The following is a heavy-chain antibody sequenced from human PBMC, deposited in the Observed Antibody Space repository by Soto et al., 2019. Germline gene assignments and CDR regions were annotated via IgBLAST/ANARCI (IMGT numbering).Heavy chain of an antibody. J-gene: IGHJ6*02. CDR1: GGTFSSYA. V-gene: IGHV1-69*05. Sequence: QVQLVQSGAEVKKPGSSVKVSCKASGGTFSSYAISWVRQAPGQGLEWMGGIIPIFGTANYAQKFQGRVTXXXXXSTSTAYMELXXXXXXXXXVYXCATXXXXXXYYYGMDVWGQGTTVTVSS. CDR2: IIPIFGTA. CDR3: ATXXXXXXYYYGMDV.